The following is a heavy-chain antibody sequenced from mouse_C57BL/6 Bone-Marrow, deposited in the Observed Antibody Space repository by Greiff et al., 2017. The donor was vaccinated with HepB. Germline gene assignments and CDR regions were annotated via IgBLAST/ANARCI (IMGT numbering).Heavy chain of an antibody. J-gene: IGHJ2*01. D-gene: IGHD1-1*01. CDR3: ARQGVADY. V-gene: IGHV5-6*01. CDR2: ISSGGSYT. Sequence: EVQVVESGGDLVKPGGSLKLSCAASGFTFSSYGMSWVRQTPDKRLEWVATISSGGSYTYYPDSVKGRFTMSRENAKNTLYLQMSSLKSEDTAMYYCARQGVADYWGQGTTLTVSS. CDR1: GFTFSSYG.